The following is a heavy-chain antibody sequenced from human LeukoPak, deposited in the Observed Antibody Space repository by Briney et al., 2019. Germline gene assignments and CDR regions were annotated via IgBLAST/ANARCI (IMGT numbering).Heavy chain of an antibody. CDR1: GYTFTIYG. V-gene: IGHV1-18*01. D-gene: IGHD3-22*01. CDR2: ISAYNGNT. CDR3: ARGAPADYYDSSGYYIIGYFQH. Sequence: ASVKVSCKASGYTFTIYGISWVRQAPGQGLEWMGWISAYNGNTNYAQKLQGRVTMTTDTSTSTAYMELRSLRSDDTAVYYCARGAPADYYDSSGYYIIGYFQHWGQGTLVTVSS. J-gene: IGHJ1*01.